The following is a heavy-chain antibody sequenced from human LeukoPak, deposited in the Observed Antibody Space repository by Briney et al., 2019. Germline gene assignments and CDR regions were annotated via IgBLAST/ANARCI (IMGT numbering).Heavy chain of an antibody. D-gene: IGHD1-1*01. CDR2: IIPILGIA. V-gene: IGHV1-69*04. CDR3: ARDLERTSFPFDP. Sequence: SVKVSCKASGGTFSSYTISWVRQAPGQGLEWMGRIIPILGIANYAQKFQGRVTITADKSTSTAYMELSSLRSEDTAVYYCARDLERTSFPFDPWGQGALVTVSS. CDR1: GGTFSSYT. J-gene: IGHJ5*02.